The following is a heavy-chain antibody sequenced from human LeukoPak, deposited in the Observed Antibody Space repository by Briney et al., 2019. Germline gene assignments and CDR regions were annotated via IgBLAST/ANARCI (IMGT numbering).Heavy chain of an antibody. CDR1: GFTFSSYE. V-gene: IGHV3-48*03. Sequence: AGGSLRLSCAASGFTFSSYEMNWVRQAPGKGLEWLSYIDTDDSTTYYADSVKGRFTISRDNAKNSLYLQMSSLRAEDTAVYYCARDGGWGYYFDFWGQGTLVTVSS. J-gene: IGHJ4*02. CDR2: IDTDDSTT. D-gene: IGHD6-19*01. CDR3: ARDGGWGYYFDF.